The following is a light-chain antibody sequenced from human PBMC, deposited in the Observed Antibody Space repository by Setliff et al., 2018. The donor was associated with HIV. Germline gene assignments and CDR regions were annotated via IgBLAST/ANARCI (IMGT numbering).Light chain of an antibody. CDR1: SSDVGTYNL. V-gene: IGLV2-23*02. CDR2: EVS. Sequence: SALAQPASVSGSPGQSITISCTGTSSDVGTYNLVSWYQQYPGKVPKLVIFEVSKRPSGVSHRFSGSKSGNTASLTMSGLQAEDEADYYCCSYAGSSSYVFGTGTKVTVL. J-gene: IGLJ1*01. CDR3: CSYAGSSSYV.